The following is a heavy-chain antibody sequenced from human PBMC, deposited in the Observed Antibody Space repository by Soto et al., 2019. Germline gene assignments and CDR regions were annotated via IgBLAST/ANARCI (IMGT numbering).Heavy chain of an antibody. J-gene: IGHJ3*02. V-gene: IGHV1-24*01. CDR1: GYTLTELS. Sequence: ASVKVSCKVSGYTLTELSMHWVRQAPGKGLEWMGGFDPEDGETIYAQKFQGRVTMTEDTSTDTAYMELSSLRSEDTAVYYCATVRDYADAFDIWGQGTMVTVSS. CDR3: ATVRDYADAFDI. CDR2: FDPEDGET. D-gene: IGHD4-17*01.